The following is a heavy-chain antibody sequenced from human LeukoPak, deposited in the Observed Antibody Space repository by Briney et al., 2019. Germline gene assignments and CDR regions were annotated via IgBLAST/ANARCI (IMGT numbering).Heavy chain of an antibody. CDR3: VKEGGSFLTWFDS. J-gene: IGHJ5*01. CDR2: LIDSGDTT. D-gene: IGHD2-15*01. CDR1: GFTFYNYA. V-gene: IGHV3-23*01. Sequence: PGGSLRLSCAAPGFTFYNYAMSWVRQAPGKGLEWVSALIDSGDTTYYADSVKGRFTISRDNSKNTLFLQMNSLTAEDTAIYYCVKEGGSFLTWFDSWGQGSLVTVSS.